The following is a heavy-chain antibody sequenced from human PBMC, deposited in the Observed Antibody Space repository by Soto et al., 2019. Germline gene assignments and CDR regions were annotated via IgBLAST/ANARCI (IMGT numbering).Heavy chain of an antibody. CDR1: GGSISSTSFY. J-gene: IGHJ5*02. Sequence: QLQLQESGPGLVKPSETLSLTCTVSGGSISSTSFYWGWIRQPPGKGLEWIWSIYYSGSTYYNPSLNSRVTISVATYKTQFSLKISSVTAAAAAEYYWARHDIAAASDNWFDPWGQGPLVTVSS. V-gene: IGHV4-39*01. CDR3: ARHDIAAASDNWFDP. D-gene: IGHD6-25*01. CDR2: IYYSGST.